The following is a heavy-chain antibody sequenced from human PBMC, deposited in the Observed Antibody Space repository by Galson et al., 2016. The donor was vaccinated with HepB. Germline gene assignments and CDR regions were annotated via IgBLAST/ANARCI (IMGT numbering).Heavy chain of an antibody. J-gene: IGHJ3*02. CDR3: AKGEEWLRNDAFDI. Sequence: SLRLSCAASGFTFSTYGMHWVRQAPGKGLEWVAVIWYDGSNTYYADSVKGRFTISRDNSKNTLYLQMNSLRAEDTAVYYCAKGEEWLRNDAFDIWGQGTMVTVSS. CDR2: IWYDGSNT. V-gene: IGHV3-33*06. CDR1: GFTFSTYG. D-gene: IGHD5-12*01.